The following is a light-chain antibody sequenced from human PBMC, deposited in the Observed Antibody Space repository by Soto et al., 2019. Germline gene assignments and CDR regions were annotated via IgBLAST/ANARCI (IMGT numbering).Light chain of an antibody. J-gene: IGLJ2*01. Sequence: QSVLTQPPSASGSPGQSVTISCTGTSSDVGGYNYVSWYQQHPGTAPKLMIYEVSKPPSGVPDRFSVSKAGNTASMTVSGLQAEDEADYYCRSHAVANNLVFGVGTKLTVL. CDR1: SSDVGGYNY. V-gene: IGLV2-8*01. CDR3: RSHAVANNLV. CDR2: EVS.